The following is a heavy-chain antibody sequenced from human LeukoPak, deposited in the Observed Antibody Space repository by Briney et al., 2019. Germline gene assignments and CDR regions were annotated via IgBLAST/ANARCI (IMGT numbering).Heavy chain of an antibody. CDR3: ARVKVGTTYWFDP. CDR2: ISNSGSST. D-gene: IGHD1-26*01. J-gene: IGHJ5*02. CDR1: GFTFTSYA. Sequence: GGSLRLSCAASGFTFTSYAMTWVRQAPGKGLEWVSGISNSGSSTYYADSVKGRFTISRDNSKNMVYLQMNSLRVEDTAVYYCARVKVGTTYWFDPWGQGTLVTVSS. V-gene: IGHV3-23*01.